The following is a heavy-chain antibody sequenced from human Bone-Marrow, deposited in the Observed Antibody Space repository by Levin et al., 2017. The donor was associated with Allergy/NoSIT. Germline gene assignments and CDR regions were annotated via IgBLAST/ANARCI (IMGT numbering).Heavy chain of an antibody. V-gene: IGHV3-23*01. Sequence: GESLKISCAASGFTFSSYAMSWVRQAPGKGLEWVSAISGSGGSTYYADSVKGRFTISRDNSKNTLYLQMNSLRAEDTAVYYCAKKSGGGSYYRGDFDYWGQGTLVTVSS. J-gene: IGHJ4*02. CDR1: GFTFSSYA. CDR3: AKKSGGGSYYRGDFDY. D-gene: IGHD1-26*01. CDR2: ISGSGGST.